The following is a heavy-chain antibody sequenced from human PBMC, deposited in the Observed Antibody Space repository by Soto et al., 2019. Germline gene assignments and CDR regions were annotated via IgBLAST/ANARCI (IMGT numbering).Heavy chain of an antibody. Sequence: QVQLQESGPGLVKPSETLSLTCTVSGASISNAYWSWIRQAAGKRLEWIGRIHSSGTFNYTPSPKSRVRKSRDTSNNQISRKLSSVTAAEPAVYYWARDNMVSKGNGMDAWGRGATVTVSS. J-gene: IGHJ6*02. D-gene: IGHD2-8*01. CDR1: GASISNAY. CDR2: IHSSGTF. CDR3: ARDNMVSKGNGMDA. V-gene: IGHV4-4*07.